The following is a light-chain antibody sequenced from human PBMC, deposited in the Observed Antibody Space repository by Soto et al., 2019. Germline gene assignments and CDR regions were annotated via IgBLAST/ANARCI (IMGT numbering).Light chain of an antibody. Sequence: DIQMTQSPSSLSASVGDRVTITCRASQSISYYLNWYQQKPGKAPQLLIYAAFIMQSGVPSRFSGSGSGTDFTLTISSLQPEDFATYYCQQTYSTPPFTFGPGTKVDLK. CDR1: QSISYY. V-gene: IGKV1-39*01. CDR3: QQTYSTPPFT. J-gene: IGKJ3*01. CDR2: AAF.